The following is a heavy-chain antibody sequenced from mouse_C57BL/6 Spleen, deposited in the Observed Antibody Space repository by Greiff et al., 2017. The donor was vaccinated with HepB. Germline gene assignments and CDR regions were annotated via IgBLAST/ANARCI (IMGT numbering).Heavy chain of an antibody. CDR2: ISDGGSYT. J-gene: IGHJ2*01. V-gene: IGHV5-4*03. CDR3: ARVGSNYERHFDY. Sequence: EVKVVESGGGLVKPGGSLKLSCAASGFTFSSYAMSWVRQTPEKRLEWVATISDGGSYTYYPDNVKGRFTISRDNAKNNLYLQMSHLKSEDTAMYYCARVGSNYERHFDYWGQGTTLTVSS. D-gene: IGHD2-5*01. CDR1: GFTFSSYA.